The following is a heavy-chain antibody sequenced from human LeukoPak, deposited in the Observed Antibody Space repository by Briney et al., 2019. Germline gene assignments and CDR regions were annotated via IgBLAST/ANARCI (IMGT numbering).Heavy chain of an antibody. Sequence: ASVKVSCKASGYIFTYYHMHWVRQAPGQGLEWMGWINPHSGGTKYAQKFQGRVTMTRDTSITTAYMEVSRLRSDDAAVYYCAREGPGSSGWFFDYWGQGTLVSVSS. D-gene: IGHD6-19*01. CDR1: GYIFTYYH. V-gene: IGHV1-2*02. J-gene: IGHJ4*02. CDR2: INPHSGGT. CDR3: AREGPGSSGWFFDY.